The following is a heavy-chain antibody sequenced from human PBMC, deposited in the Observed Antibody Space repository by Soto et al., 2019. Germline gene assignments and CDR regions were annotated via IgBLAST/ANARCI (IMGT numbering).Heavy chain of an antibody. CDR3: ARGAATKIVVVMYDALEI. Sequence: GASVKVSCKASGYTFTSYAMHWVRQAPGQRLEWMGWINAGNGNTKYSQKFQGRVTITRDTSASTAYMELSSLRSEDTAVYYRARGAATKIVVVMYDALEIWGQGTMVTVSS. CDR1: GYTFTSYA. CDR2: INAGNGNT. J-gene: IGHJ3*02. D-gene: IGHD3-22*01. V-gene: IGHV1-3*01.